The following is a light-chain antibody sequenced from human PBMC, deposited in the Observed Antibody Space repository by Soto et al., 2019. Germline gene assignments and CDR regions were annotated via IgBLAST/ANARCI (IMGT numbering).Light chain of an antibody. Sequence: DIQMTQSPSTLSASVGDRVTITCRASQSISSWLAWYQQKPGKAPKLLIYKASSLESGVPSRFSGSGSGTEFTLTISSLQPDDFETYYCQQSNSYSATFGQGP. CDR3: QQSNSYSAT. V-gene: IGKV1-5*03. CDR1: QSISSW. J-gene: IGKJ1*01. CDR2: KAS.